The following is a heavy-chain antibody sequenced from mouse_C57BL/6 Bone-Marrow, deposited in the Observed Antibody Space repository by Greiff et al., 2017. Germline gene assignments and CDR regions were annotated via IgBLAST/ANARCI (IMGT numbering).Heavy chain of an antibody. CDR3: ARGNYYWYFDV. Sequence: VQLQQPGAELVRPGSSVKLSCKASGYTFTSYWMDWVKQRPGQGLEWIGNIYPSDSETHYNQKFKDKATLTVDKSSSTAYMQLSSLTSEDSAVYYCARGNYYWYFDVWGTGTTVTVSS. V-gene: IGHV1-61*01. CDR2: IYPSDSET. D-gene: IGHD1-3*01. J-gene: IGHJ1*03. CDR1: GYTFTSYW.